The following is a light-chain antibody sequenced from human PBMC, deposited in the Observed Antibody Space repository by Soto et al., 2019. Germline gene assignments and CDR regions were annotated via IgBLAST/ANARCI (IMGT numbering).Light chain of an antibody. CDR2: DVN. V-gene: IGLV2-14*03. J-gene: IGLJ2*01. CDR1: SSDIGAYNF. CDR3: SAWTISTSKI. Sequence: QSALTQPASVSGSPGQSITISCTGTSSDIGAYNFVSWYQQHPGKAPKLMLYDVNIRPSGVSNRFSGSKSGNTASLTISGLQAEDDADYYCSAWTISTSKIFGGGTKLTVL.